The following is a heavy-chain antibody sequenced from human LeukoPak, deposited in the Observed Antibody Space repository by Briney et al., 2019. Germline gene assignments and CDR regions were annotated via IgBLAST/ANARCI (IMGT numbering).Heavy chain of an antibody. CDR1: GGTFSSYI. CDR3: ATDLRGLDFDY. V-gene: IGHV1-24*01. CDR2: FDPEDGET. Sequence: GASVKVSCKASGGTFSSYIINWVRQAPGKGLEWMGGFDPEDGETIYAQKFQGRVTMAEDASTDTAYMELSSLRSEDTAVYYCATDLRGLDFDYWGQGTLVTVSS. J-gene: IGHJ4*02.